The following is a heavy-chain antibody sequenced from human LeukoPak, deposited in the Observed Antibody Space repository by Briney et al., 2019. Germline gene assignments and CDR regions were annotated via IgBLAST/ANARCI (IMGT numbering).Heavy chain of an antibody. D-gene: IGHD3-3*01. CDR2: MNPNSGNT. CDR1: GGTFSSYT. CDR3: ARGNDDFWSGYYTGAWFDP. J-gene: IGHJ5*02. V-gene: IGHV1-8*03. Sequence: ASVKVSCKASGGTFSSYTINWVRQATGQGLEWMGWMNPNSGNTGYAQKFQGRVTITRNTSISTAYMELSSLRSEDTAVYYCARGNDDFWSGYYTGAWFDPWGQGTLVTVSS.